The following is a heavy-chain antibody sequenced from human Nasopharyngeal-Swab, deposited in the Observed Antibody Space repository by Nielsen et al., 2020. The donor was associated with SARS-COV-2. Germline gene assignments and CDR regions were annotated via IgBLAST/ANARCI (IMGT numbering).Heavy chain of an antibody. CDR3: AREVVGGLVDS. Sequence: LRLSCTLSGGSISRYYWSWIRQSPGRGLVCLGYFYYSGITNYNPSLKSRVTILIDTSKNQFSLKLNSVTAADTAVYYCAREVVGGLVDSWGQGTLVTVSS. CDR2: FYYSGIT. J-gene: IGHJ4*02. D-gene: IGHD1-26*01. V-gene: IGHV4-59*12. CDR1: GGSISRYY.